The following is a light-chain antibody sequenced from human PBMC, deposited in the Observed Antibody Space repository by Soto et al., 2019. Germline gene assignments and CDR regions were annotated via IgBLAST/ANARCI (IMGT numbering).Light chain of an antibody. CDR2: GAS. CDR1: KSLINNC. Sequence: EIVLTQSPGIVSLSPGDRATLSCRASKSLINNCLAWYQQKPGQAPRLLIFGASTRATGIPDRFRGSGSGIDFTLTISRLEPEDFALYHCHQYDYSPCSFAQGTKLQI. CDR3: HQYDYSPCS. J-gene: IGKJ2*04. V-gene: IGKV3-20*01.